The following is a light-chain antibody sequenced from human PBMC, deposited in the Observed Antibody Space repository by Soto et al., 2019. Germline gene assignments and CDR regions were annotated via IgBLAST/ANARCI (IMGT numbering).Light chain of an antibody. Sequence: DIQMTQSPSSVSASVGDRVIITCRASQAFSNLLAWYQQKPGKAPKLLIYGASTLQGGVPSRFSGSGSGTEFTLTISSLQPDDFATYYCQQYNSVSLLTFGGGTKVEIK. V-gene: IGKV1-12*01. CDR3: QQYNSVSLLT. CDR2: GAS. J-gene: IGKJ4*01. CDR1: QAFSNL.